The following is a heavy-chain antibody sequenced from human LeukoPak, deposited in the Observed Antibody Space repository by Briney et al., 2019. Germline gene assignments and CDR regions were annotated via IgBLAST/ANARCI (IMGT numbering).Heavy chain of an antibody. CDR2: IKQDGSEK. V-gene: IGHV3-7*03. D-gene: IGHD3-9*01. CDR3: ARDDSYILTGYDY. J-gene: IGHJ4*02. CDR1: GFTFSSYW. Sequence: TGGSLRLSCAASGFTFSSYWMSWVRQAPGKGLEWVANIKQDGSEKYYVDSVKGRFTISRDNAKNSLYLQMNSLRAEDTAVYYCARDDSYILTGYDYWGQGTLVTVSS.